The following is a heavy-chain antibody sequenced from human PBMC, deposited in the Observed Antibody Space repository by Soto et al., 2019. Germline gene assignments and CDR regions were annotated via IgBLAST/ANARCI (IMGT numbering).Heavy chain of an antibody. D-gene: IGHD2-8*01. J-gene: IGHJ3*02. CDR3: ASLPYATSFLRDYLDAFDI. V-gene: IGHV3-23*01. CDR1: GFTFSSYA. CDR2: ISGSGGST. Sequence: GGSLRLSCAASGFTFSSYAMSWVRQAPGKGLEWVSAISGSGGSTYYADSVKGRFTISRDNSKNTLYLQMNSLRAEDTAVYYCASLPYATSFLRDYLDAFDIWGQGTMVTVSS.